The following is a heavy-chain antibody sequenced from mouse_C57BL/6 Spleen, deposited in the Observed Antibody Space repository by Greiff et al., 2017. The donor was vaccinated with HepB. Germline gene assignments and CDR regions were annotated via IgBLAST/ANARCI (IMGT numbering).Heavy chain of an antibody. D-gene: IGHD3-3*01. CDR2: INPNNGGT. V-gene: IGHV1-22*01. CDR3: ARMGGGQTYYFDY. J-gene: IGHJ2*01. Sequence: VQLKESGPELVKPGASVKMSCKASGYTFTDYNMHWVKQSHGKSLEWIGYINPNNGGTSYNQKFKGKATLTVNKSSSTAYMELRSLTSEDSAVYYCARMGGGQTYYFDYWGQGTTLTVSS. CDR1: GYTFTDYN.